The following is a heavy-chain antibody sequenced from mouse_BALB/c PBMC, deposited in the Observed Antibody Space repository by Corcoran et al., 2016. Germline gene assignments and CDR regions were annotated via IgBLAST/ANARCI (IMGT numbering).Heavy chain of an antibody. Sequence: EVQLQQSGAELVKPGASVKLSCTASGFNIKDTYMHWVKQRPEQGREWIGRSDPANGNTKYDPKFQGKATITADTSSNTAYLQRSSLTSEDTAFYYGANWDWYFDVWGAGTTVTVSS. J-gene: IGHJ1*01. V-gene: IGHV14-3*02. CDR2: SDPANGNT. D-gene: IGHD4-1*01. CDR1: GFNIKDTY. CDR3: ANWDWYFDV.